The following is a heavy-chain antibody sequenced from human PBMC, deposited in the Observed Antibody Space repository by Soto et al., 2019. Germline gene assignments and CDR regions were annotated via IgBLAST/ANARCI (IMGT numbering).Heavy chain of an antibody. Sequence: LXLSCSASGFTCSGSSVHWVSQASGKGLECVGRIRSKANSYATAYAASVKGRFTISRDDSKNTAYLQMNSLKTEDTAVYYCTRHGDSYWGQGTLVTVSS. J-gene: IGHJ4*02. CDR2: IRSKANSYAT. CDR1: GFTCSGSS. V-gene: IGHV3-73*01. CDR3: TRHGDSY. D-gene: IGHD7-27*01.